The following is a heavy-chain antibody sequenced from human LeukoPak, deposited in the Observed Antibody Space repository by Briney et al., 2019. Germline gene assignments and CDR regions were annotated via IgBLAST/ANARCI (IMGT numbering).Heavy chain of an antibody. CDR3: ATNLIGAGEYFQQ. CDR2: ISSGGDIM. V-gene: IGHV3-11*01. J-gene: IGHJ1*01. D-gene: IGHD2/OR15-2a*01. Sequence: GGSLRLSCAASGLRFSDYYVSWIRQAPGKGLQWVSYISSGGDIMHYADSVRGRFTSSRDNAKNSGYLEMNSLGAEDTAVYYCATNLIGAGEYFQQWGQGTLVTVSS. CDR1: GLRFSDYY.